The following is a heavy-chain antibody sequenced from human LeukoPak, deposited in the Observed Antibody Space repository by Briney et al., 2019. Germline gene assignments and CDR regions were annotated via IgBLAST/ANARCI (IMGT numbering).Heavy chain of an antibody. CDR3: ARGGEYCSRGSCYFDY. D-gene: IGHD2-15*01. V-gene: IGHV1-18*01. J-gene: IGHJ4*02. CDR2: ISNYHGNT. Sequence: ASVKVSCKASGYTFSTYGVTWVRQAPGQGLEWMGYISNYHGNTKYAQKVQGRVTMTTDTSTSAAYMELTSLTSDDTAVYYCARGGEYCSRGSCYFDYWGQGTLVTVSS. CDR1: GYTFSTYG.